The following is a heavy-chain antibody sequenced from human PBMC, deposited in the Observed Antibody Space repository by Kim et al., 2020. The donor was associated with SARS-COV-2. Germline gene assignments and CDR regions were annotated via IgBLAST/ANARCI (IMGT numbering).Heavy chain of an antibody. CDR2: INHSGST. CDR1: GGSFSGYY. Sequence: SETLSLTCAVYGGSFSGYYWSWIRQPPGKGLEWIGEINHSGSTNYNPSLKSRVTISVDTSKNQFSLKLSSVTAADTAVYYCARGRRGSGSGSYRNNWFDPWGQGTLVTVSS. J-gene: IGHJ5*02. D-gene: IGHD3-10*01. V-gene: IGHV4-34*01. CDR3: ARGRRGSGSGSYRNNWFDP.